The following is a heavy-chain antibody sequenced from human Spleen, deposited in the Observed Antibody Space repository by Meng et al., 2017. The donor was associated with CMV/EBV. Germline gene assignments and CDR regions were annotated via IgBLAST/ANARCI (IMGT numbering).Heavy chain of an antibody. Sequence: SETLSLTCTVSGGSISTYFWIWIRQPPGRGLEWIGYIHYSGSTNYNPSLKSRVTMSVERSKNHFSLKLSSVTAADTAVYYCARGFQYNYGSGSYLWCDPWGQGTLVTVSS. V-gene: IGHV4-59*01. CDR1: GGSISTYF. J-gene: IGHJ5*02. CDR2: IHYSGST. CDR3: ARGFQYNYGSGSYLWCDP. D-gene: IGHD3-10*01.